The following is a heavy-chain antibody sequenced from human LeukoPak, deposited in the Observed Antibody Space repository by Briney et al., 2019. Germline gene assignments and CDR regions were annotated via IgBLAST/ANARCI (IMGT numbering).Heavy chain of an antibody. CDR2: INFSGEMI. CDR3: GRAFPPLRTSSAGDL. D-gene: IGHD3-16*01. Sequence: SGGSLRLSCVASGFAFSGYEMTWVRQAPGKGLEWVSYINFSGEMIYYADSVKGRFTVSRDNAKNSVYLQMNSLGVEDTAIYYCGRAFPPLRTSSAGDLWGQGILVTVSS. V-gene: IGHV3-48*03. CDR1: GFAFSGYE. J-gene: IGHJ4*02.